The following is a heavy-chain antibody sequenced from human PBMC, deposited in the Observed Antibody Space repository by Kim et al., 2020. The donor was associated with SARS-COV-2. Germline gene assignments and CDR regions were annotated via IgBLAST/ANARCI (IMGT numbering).Heavy chain of an antibody. V-gene: IGHV1-2*02. D-gene: IGHD3-9*01. Sequence: GASVKVSCKASGYTFTDFYIHWVRQAPGQGLQWMGWINADNGGSYCAQRFQDRVTVTRDTSLNTAYMEISSLTSDDTAVYYCASGREAFLRYFAWGRGTMVTVSS. J-gene: IGHJ5*02. CDR1: GYTFTDFY. CDR2: INADNGGS. CDR3: ASGREAFLRYFA.